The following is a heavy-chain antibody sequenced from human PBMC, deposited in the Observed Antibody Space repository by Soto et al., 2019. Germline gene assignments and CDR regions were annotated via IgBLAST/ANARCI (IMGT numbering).Heavy chain of an antibody. V-gene: IGHV3-64*01. J-gene: IGHJ4*02. CDR2: ISSNGVST. D-gene: IGHD1-26*01. CDR1: GFTFSSYA. Sequence: EVQLVESGGGLVQPGGSLRLSCAASGFTFSSYAMHWVRQAPGKGLEYVSAISSNGVSTYYANSVKGRFTISRDNSKNTLYLQMGSLRAEEMAVYYCAREGGSYYFDYWGQGTLVTVSS. CDR3: AREGGSYYFDY.